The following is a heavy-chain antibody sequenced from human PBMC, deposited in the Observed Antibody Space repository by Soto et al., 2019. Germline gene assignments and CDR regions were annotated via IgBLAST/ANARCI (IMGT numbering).Heavy chain of an antibody. CDR3: ARVSPSVLRYFDWPTHYYFDY. V-gene: IGHV3-53*04. J-gene: IGHJ4*02. D-gene: IGHD3-9*01. CDR1: GFTVSSNY. Sequence: EVQLVESGGGLVQPGGSLRLSCAASGFTVSSNYMSWVRQAPGKGLEWVSVIYSGGSTYYADSVKGRFTISRHNSKNTLYLQMNSLRAEDTAVYYCARVSPSVLRYFDWPTHYYFDYWGQGTLVTVSS. CDR2: IYSGGST.